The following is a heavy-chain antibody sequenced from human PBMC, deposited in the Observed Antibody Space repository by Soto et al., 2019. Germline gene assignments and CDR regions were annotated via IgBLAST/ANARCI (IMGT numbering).Heavy chain of an antibody. Sequence: GGFMILSCASSGFTFSSFSMNLVRQAPGKGLEWVSGISGSGAGTNYADSVKGRFSISRDNSKNTLFLQMTSLRTDDTAVYYCAKIVRGLGIAVAGFDYCGQGALVTVSS. CDR1: GFTFSSFS. CDR3: AKIVRGLGIAVAGFDY. V-gene: IGHV3-23*01. CDR2: ISGSGAGT. D-gene: IGHD6-19*01. J-gene: IGHJ4*02.